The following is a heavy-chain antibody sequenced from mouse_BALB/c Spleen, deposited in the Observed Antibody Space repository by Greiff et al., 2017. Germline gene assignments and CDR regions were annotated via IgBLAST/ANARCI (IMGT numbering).Heavy chain of an antibody. Sequence: EVQLQESGGGLVQPGGSLRLSCATSGFTFTDYYMSWVRQPPGKALEWLGFIRNKANGYTTEYSASVKGRFTISRDNSQSILYLQMNTLRAEDSATYYCARDIWAGTEAFAYWGQGTLVTVSA. V-gene: IGHV7-3*02. CDR3: ARDIWAGTEAFAY. CDR2: IRNKANGYTT. J-gene: IGHJ3*01. CDR1: GFTFTDYY. D-gene: IGHD4-1*01.